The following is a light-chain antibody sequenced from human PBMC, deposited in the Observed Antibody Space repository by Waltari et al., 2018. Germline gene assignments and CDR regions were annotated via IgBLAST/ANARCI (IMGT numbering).Light chain of an antibody. CDR2: DVN. CDR3: NSFAGSDTVV. V-gene: IGLV2-8*01. Sequence: QSALTQPPSASGSPGQSVTISCTGTSGDIGAYNSVNWYRQHPGKGPKHLIYDVNSRPSVVPVRFSGSKSGNTASLTVSGLQPEDDAVYYGNSFAGSDTVVFGGGTTLTVL. J-gene: IGLJ2*01. CDR1: SGDIGAYNS.